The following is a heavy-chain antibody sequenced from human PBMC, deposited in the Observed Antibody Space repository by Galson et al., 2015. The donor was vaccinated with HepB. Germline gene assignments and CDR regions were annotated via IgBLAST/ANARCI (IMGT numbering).Heavy chain of an antibody. CDR2: IDWDDDK. CDR3: ARSGYSSGWYPGYSDL. V-gene: IGHV2-70*04. CDR1: GFSLSTTEMR. J-gene: IGHJ2*01. Sequence: PALVKPTQTLTLTCTFSGFSLSTTEMRVSWIRQPPGKALEWLARIDWDDDKFYSTSLKTRLTISKDTSKNQVVLTMTNMDPVDTATCYCARSGYSSGWYPGYSDLCGRGTLVAVAS. D-gene: IGHD6-19*01.